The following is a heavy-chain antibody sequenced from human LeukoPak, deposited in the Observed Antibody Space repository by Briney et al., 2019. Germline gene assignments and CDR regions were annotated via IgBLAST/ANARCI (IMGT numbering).Heavy chain of an antibody. CDR2: ISGSGGST. Sequence: GGSLRLSCAASGFTFSSYAMSWVRQAPGKGLEWVSAISGSGGSTYYADSVKGRFTISRDNSKNTLDLQMNSLRAEDTAVYYCAKELQVSTRYCYGMDVWGQGTTVTVSS. J-gene: IGHJ6*02. D-gene: IGHD2-2*01. CDR3: AKELQVSTRYCYGMDV. CDR1: GFTFSSYA. V-gene: IGHV3-23*01.